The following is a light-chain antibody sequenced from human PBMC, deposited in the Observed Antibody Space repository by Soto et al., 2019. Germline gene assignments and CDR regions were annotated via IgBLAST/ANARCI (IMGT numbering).Light chain of an antibody. CDR2: DVT. CDR3: ASYSSSETPVV. J-gene: IGLJ2*01. V-gene: IGLV2-14*03. CDR1: AGDIGGYQF. Sequence: QSALTQPASVSGSPGQSITISCTGTAGDIGGYQFVSWYQQHPDKAPKLIIVDVTKRPSGISSRFSASKSGTTASLTISGLLPEDEAQYYCASYSSSETPVVFGGGTKLTVL.